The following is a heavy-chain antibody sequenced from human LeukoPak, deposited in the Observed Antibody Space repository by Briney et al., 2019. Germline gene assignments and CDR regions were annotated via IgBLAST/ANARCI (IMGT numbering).Heavy chain of an antibody. CDR3: GRDRTRQAY. V-gene: IGHV3-15*01. D-gene: IGHD3-16*02. J-gene: IGHJ4*02. CDR1: GFTFSNAW. CDR2: IKSKTDGGTT. Sequence: GGSLRLSCAASGFTFSNAWMSWVRQAPGKGLEWVGRIKSKTDGGTTDYAAPVKGRFTISRDNAKNSLYLQMNSLTAEDTAVYYCGRDRTRQAYWGQGTLVTVSS.